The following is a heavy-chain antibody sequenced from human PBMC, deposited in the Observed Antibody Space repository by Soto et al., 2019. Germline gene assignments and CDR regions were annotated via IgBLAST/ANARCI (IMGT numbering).Heavy chain of an antibody. Sequence: EVQLVESGGGLVKPGGSLRLSCAASGFTFSNAWMSWVRQAPGKGLEWVGRIKSKTDGGTTDYAAPVKGRFTISRDDSKNTLYLQITSLKPEETAVYYCTTEPLLMVYAKFKQVMDVWGQGTTVTVSS. CDR2: IKSKTDGGTT. D-gene: IGHD2-8*01. J-gene: IGHJ6*02. V-gene: IGHV3-15*01. CDR1: GFTFSNAW. CDR3: TTEPLLMVYAKFKQVMDV.